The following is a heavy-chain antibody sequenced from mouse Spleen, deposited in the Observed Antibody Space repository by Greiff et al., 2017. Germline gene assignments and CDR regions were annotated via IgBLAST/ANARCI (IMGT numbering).Heavy chain of an antibody. J-gene: IGHJ3*01. V-gene: IGHV5-17*01. CDR2: ISSGSSTI. CDR3: ARPPGVARGWFAY. CDR1: GFTFSDYG. Sequence: EVKLMESGGGLVKPGGSLKLSCAASGFTFSDYGMHGVRQAPEKGLEWVAYISSGSSTIYYADTVKGRLTNPRDNAKNTLFLQMTSLRSEDTAMYYCARPPGVARGWFAYWGQGTLVTVSA. D-gene: IGHD1-1*01.